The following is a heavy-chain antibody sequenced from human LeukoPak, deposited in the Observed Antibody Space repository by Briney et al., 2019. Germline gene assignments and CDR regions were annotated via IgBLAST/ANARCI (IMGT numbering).Heavy chain of an antibody. CDR2: MQYDGSVE. D-gene: IGHD5-24*01. Sequence: GGSLRLSCVASGFSFNNYGTHWVRQAPGKGLEWVTFMQYDGSVEFYADSVKGRFTISRDNSKNTVYLQMTSLRTEDTAVYYCAKEGERWLQLRTLFDYWGQGTLVTVSS. CDR3: AKEGERWLQLRTLFDY. J-gene: IGHJ4*02. CDR1: GFSFNNYG. V-gene: IGHV3-30*02.